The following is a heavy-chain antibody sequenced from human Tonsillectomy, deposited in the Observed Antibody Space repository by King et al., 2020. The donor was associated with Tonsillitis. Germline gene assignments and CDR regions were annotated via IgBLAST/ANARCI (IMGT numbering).Heavy chain of an antibody. CDR1: VFTVSINY. D-gene: IGHD1-26*01. V-gene: IGHV3-53*01. CDR3: ARDLMGATAGFDY. CDR2: IYRGGST. J-gene: IGHJ4*02. Sequence: VQLVESGGGLIQPGGSLRLSCAASVFTVSINYLTGVRQAPGRWLECVSVIYRGGSTYSADSVKGRFTISRDNSKNTLYLQINSLRAEDTAVYYCARDLMGATAGFDYWGQGTLVTVSS.